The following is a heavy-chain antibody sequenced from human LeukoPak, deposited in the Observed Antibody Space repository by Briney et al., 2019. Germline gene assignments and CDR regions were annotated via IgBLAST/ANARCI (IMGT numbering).Heavy chain of an antibody. CDR3: ARDRDGTAYYPLDF. V-gene: IGHV3-21*01. J-gene: IGHJ4*02. D-gene: IGHD3-22*01. CDR2: ISSSSSSI. Sequence: GGSLRLSCAASGFTFSSYSMNWVRQAPGKGLEWVSFISSSSSSINYADSVEGRFIISRDNAKNSLYLQMNSLRAEDTAVYYCARDRDGTAYYPLDFRGQGTLVTVSS. CDR1: GFTFSSYS.